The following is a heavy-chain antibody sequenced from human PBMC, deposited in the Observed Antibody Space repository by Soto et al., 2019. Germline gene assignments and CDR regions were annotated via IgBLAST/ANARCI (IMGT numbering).Heavy chain of an antibody. CDR2: ISYDGSNK. J-gene: IGHJ4*02. Sequence: PGGSLRLSYAASGFTFSSYAMHWVRQAPGKGLEWMAVISYDGSNKYYADSVKGRFTISRDNSKNTLYLQMNSLRAEDTAVYYCARGADWGCTLVYWGQGTRLTVSS. V-gene: IGHV3-30-3*01. D-gene: IGHD7-27*01. CDR1: GFTFSSYA. CDR3: ARGADWGCTLVY.